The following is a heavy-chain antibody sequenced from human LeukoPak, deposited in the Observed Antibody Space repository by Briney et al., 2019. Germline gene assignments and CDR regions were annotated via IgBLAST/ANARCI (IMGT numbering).Heavy chain of an antibody. CDR1: GYTFTSYC. V-gene: IGHV1-46*01. CDR3: ARDLRIAAAGHPHTYSAY. Sequence: ASVKVSCKASGYTFTSYCMHWVRQAPGQGLEWMGIINPSGGSTSYAQKFQGRVTMTRDMSTSTVYMELSSLRSEDTAVYYCARDLRIAAAGHPHTYSAYWGQGTLVTVSS. D-gene: IGHD6-13*01. J-gene: IGHJ4*02. CDR2: INPSGGST.